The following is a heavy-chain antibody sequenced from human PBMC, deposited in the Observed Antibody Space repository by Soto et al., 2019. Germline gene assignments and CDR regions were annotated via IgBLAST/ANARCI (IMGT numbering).Heavy chain of an antibody. CDR3: ARVVVVTAMGPIYFDY. Sequence: SETLSLTSTVSGGSISRGDYYWSWIRQPPGKGLEWIGYIYYSGSTYYNPSLKTRVTISVDTSKNQFSLKLSSVTAADTAVYYCARVVVVTAMGPIYFDYWGQGTLVTVSS. V-gene: IGHV4-30-4*01. J-gene: IGHJ4*02. CDR1: GGSISRGDYY. CDR2: IYYSGST. D-gene: IGHD2-21*02.